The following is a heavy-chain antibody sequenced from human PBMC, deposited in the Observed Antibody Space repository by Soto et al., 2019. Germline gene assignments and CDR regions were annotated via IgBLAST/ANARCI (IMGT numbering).Heavy chain of an antibody. Sequence: SDTLSLTCTVSGGSISSYYWSWSRQPPGKGLEWIGYIYYSGSTNYNPSLKSRVTISVDTSKNQFSLKLSSVTAADTAVYYCAAVGTITYGMDVWGQGTTVT. V-gene: IGHV4-59*01. CDR1: GGSISSYY. CDR2: IYYSGST. J-gene: IGHJ6*02. D-gene: IGHD5-12*01. CDR3: AAVGTITYGMDV.